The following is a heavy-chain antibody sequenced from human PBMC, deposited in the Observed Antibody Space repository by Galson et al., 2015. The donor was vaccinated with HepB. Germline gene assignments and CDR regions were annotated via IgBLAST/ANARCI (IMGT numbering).Heavy chain of an antibody. Sequence: SLRLSCAASESTFRNYAMSWVRQAPGRGLEWVSGISDSGHSTNYADSVKGRFTISRDNSKNTLYLQMNSLRLEGTAVYFCARNECETTSCYANGWFDPWGQGTLVTVSS. J-gene: IGHJ5*02. CDR3: ARNECETTSCYANGWFDP. CDR2: ISDSGHST. V-gene: IGHV3-23*01. CDR1: ESTFRNYA. D-gene: IGHD3-16*01.